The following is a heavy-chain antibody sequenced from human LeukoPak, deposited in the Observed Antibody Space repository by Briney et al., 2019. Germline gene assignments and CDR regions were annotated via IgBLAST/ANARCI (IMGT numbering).Heavy chain of an antibody. CDR3: ARECGGDCWDAFDI. D-gene: IGHD2-21*02. J-gene: IGHJ3*02. V-gene: IGHV3-74*01. CDR1: GFTFSSYW. Sequence: QPGGSLRLSCATSGFTFSSYWMHWVRQAPGKGLVWVTRINSDGSSTSYADFVKGRFNIPRNNAKNTLYLKMNSLTAEQTAVYYCARECGGDCWDAFDIWGQGTMVTVSS. CDR2: INSDGSST.